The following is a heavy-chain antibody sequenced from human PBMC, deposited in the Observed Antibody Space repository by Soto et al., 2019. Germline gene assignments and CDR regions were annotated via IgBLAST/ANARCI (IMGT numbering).Heavy chain of an antibody. CDR1: GYTFTSYG. CDR3: AKMGDYDYIWGSFPPFNFLAT. V-gene: IGHV1-18*01. J-gene: IGHJ1*01. CDR2: ISAYNGNT. D-gene: IGHD3-16*01. Sequence: ASGKVSCKASGYTFTSYGISWVRQAPGQGLEWMGWISAYNGNTNYAQKLQGRVTMTTDTSTSTAYMELRSLRSDDTAVYYCAKMGDYDYIWGSFPPFNFLATWDKGTL.